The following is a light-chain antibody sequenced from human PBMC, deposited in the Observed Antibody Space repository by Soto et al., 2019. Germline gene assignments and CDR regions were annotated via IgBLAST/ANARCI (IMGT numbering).Light chain of an antibody. CDR3: NSYTSSSTLYV. CDR1: SSDIGTYNY. Sequence: QSALTQPASVSGSPGQSITISCTGTSSDIGTYNYVSWYQQHPGKAPKLMLYEVSNRPSGVYNRFFGSKSGNTASLTISGLQAEDDADYFCNSYTSSSTLYVFGTGTKLAVL. V-gene: IGLV2-14*01. CDR2: EVS. J-gene: IGLJ1*01.